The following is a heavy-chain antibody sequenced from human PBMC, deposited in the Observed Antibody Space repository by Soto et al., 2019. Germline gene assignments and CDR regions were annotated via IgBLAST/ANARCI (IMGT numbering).Heavy chain of an antibody. CDR2: IYPGDSDT. J-gene: IGHJ6*02. Sequence: PGESLKISCKGSGYSFTSYWIGWVRQMPGKGLEWMGIIYPGDSDTRYSPSFQGQVTISADKSISTAYLQWSSLKASDTAMYYCARNPACSSNSCYKSMYYYYGMDVWGQGTTVTVSS. V-gene: IGHV5-51*01. CDR3: ARNPACSSNSCYKSMYYYYGMDV. D-gene: IGHD2-2*02. CDR1: GYSFTSYW.